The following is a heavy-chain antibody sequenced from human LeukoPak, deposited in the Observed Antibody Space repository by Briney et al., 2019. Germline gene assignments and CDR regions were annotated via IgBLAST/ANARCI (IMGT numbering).Heavy chain of an antibody. CDR2: IYHSGST. D-gene: IGHD6-13*01. CDR3: ARVLGSSWYATDASDI. Sequence: PSETLSLTCTVSGYSISSGYYWGWIRQPPGKGLEWIGSIYHSGSTYYNPSLKSRVTISVDTSKNQFSLKLSSVTAADTAVYYCARVLGSSWYATDASDIWGQGTMVTVSS. V-gene: IGHV4-38-2*02. CDR1: GYSISSGYY. J-gene: IGHJ3*02.